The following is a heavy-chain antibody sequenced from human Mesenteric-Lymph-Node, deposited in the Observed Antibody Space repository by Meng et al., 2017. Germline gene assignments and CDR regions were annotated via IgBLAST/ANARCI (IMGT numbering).Heavy chain of an antibody. J-gene: IGHJ3*02. CDR1: GGTFSSYA. Sequence: ASVKVSCKASGGTFSSYAISWVRQATGQGLEWMGWMNPNSGNTGYAQKFQGRVTMTRNTSISTAYMELSSLRSEDTAVYYWARVRYYDSSGYDNTDAFDIWGQGTMVTVSS. D-gene: IGHD3-22*01. CDR2: MNPNSGNT. V-gene: IGHV1-8*02. CDR3: ARVRYYDSSGYDNTDAFDI.